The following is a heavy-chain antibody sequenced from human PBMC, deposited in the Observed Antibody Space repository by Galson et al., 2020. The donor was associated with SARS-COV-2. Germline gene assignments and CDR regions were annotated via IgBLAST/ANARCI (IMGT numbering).Heavy chain of an antibody. Sequence: ASETLSLTCTVSGASVSSGSYYWGWIRQPPGKGLEWIGTIYYSGSTYYNPSLESRVTISVDTSKSQFSLKLTSVTAADTAVYYCARHITDWTGSGQGTPIDAFHIWGQGTMVTVSS. CDR2: IYYSGST. CDR1: GASVSSGSYY. CDR3: ARHITDWTGSGQGTPIDAFHI. J-gene: IGHJ3*02. V-gene: IGHV4-39*01. D-gene: IGHD1-20*01.